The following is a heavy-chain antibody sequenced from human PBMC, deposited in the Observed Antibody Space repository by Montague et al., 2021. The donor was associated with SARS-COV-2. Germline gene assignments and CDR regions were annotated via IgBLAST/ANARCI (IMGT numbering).Heavy chain of an antibody. Sequence: SETLSLTCTVSGGSINSNYWSWIRQPPGKGLEWIGNVYDSGSTNYNPSLKSRVTISVDTSKNQFSLKVSSVTAADTAVYFCARGIGGDGVMGVWGQGTTVPGSS. CDR2: VYDSGST. J-gene: IGHJ6*02. D-gene: IGHD3-10*01. CDR3: ARGIGGDGVMGV. V-gene: IGHV4-59*01. CDR1: GGSINSNY.